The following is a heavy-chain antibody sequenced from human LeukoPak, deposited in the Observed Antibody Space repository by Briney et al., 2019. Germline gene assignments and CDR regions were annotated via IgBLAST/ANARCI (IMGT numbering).Heavy chain of an antibody. CDR1: GGSIIDYY. J-gene: IGHJ5*02. CDR3: ARWPIHLGYCSGSLCHKWFDP. D-gene: IGHD2-15*01. V-gene: IGHV4-59*08. CDR2: IHHSGTT. Sequence: SETLSLTCNVYGGSIIDYYWNWIRQPPGKGLEWIGSIHHSGTTSSNPSLKSRVTISIDTSKNQFSLNLNSVTAADTAIYYCARWPIHLGYCSGSLCHKWFDPWGQGTLVTVSS.